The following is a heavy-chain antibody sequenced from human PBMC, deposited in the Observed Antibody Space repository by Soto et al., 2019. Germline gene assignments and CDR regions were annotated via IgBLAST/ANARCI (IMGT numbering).Heavy chain of an antibody. V-gene: IGHV3-23*01. CDR2: LTASGLNT. CDR1: GFNFGSYG. J-gene: IGHJ6*02. Sequence: EVQLLESGGGLVQPGGSLRLSCSASGFNFGSYGMSWVRQAPGKGLEWVSGLTASGLNTYYTDSVKGRFTISRDNSRNTVYLQMRGLSVEDTAVFHCAKGLGNAKEVWGQGTTVTVSS. CDR3: AKGLGNAKEV. D-gene: IGHD2-8*01.